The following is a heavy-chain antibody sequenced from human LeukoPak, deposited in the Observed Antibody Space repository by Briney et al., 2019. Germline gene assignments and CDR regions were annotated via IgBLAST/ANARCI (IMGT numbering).Heavy chain of an antibody. CDR1: GFTFSNYW. Sequence: GGSLRLSCAASGFTFSNYWMHWVRQTPGKGLVWVSRIFRDGTNPAYADSVKGRFTISRDNAKNTLYLQMNSLRAEDTAMYYCAALDHGHDYWGQGTLVSVST. CDR2: IFRDGTNP. J-gene: IGHJ4*02. V-gene: IGHV3-74*01. CDR3: AALDHGHDY.